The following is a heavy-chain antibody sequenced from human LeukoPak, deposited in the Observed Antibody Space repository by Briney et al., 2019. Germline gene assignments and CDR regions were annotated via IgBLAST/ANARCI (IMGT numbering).Heavy chain of an antibody. V-gene: IGHV4-34*01. CDR1: GGSFSGYY. CDR3: ARGLGYGGNSVHNY. Sequence: PSETLSLTCAVYGGSFSGYYWSWIRQPPGKGLEWIGEINHSGSTNYNPSLKSRVTISVDTSKNQFSLKLSSVTAADTAVYYCARGLGYGGNSVHNYWGQGTLVTVSS. J-gene: IGHJ4*02. CDR2: INHSGST. D-gene: IGHD4-23*01.